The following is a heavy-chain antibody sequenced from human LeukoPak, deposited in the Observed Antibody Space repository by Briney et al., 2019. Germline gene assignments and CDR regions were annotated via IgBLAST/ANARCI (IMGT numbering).Heavy chain of an antibody. V-gene: IGHV3-64D*06. CDR3: VRDREGYNTVDY. CDR1: GFTFRMCA. Sequence: PGGSLRLSSADPGFTFRMCAMHTVRQAPGKGLEDVSAITGNGGDTYYADSVRGRFIISRDNSRNTLYLQMSSLRQQDTAVYYCVRDREGYNTVDYWGQGALVTVSS. J-gene: IGHJ4*02. D-gene: IGHD5-24*01. CDR2: ITGNGGDT.